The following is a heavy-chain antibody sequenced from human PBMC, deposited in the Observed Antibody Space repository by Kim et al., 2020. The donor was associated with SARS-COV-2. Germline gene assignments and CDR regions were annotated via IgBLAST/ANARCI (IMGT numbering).Heavy chain of an antibody. J-gene: IGHJ6*02. D-gene: IGHD1-1*01. CDR3: ARDRGNWNGYGMDV. V-gene: IGHV1-3*01. Sequence: QKFQGRVTLTRDTAASTAYMELSSLRSEDTAVYYCARDRGNWNGYGMDVWGQGTTVTVSS.